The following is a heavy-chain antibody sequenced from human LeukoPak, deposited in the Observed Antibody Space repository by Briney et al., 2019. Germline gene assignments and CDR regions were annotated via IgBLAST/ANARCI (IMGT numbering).Heavy chain of an antibody. CDR3: SRHRGPAGPDS. Sequence: SETLSLTCSVSGDSISSSSYHWGWIRQPPGQGLEWIGSIYHSGSTNYNPSLESRVTISVDTSKNQLSLKVRSVTATDTALYYCSRHRGPAGPDSWGQGTLVTVSS. CDR2: IYHSGST. D-gene: IGHD3-10*01. CDR1: GDSISSSSYH. V-gene: IGHV4-39*01. J-gene: IGHJ5*01.